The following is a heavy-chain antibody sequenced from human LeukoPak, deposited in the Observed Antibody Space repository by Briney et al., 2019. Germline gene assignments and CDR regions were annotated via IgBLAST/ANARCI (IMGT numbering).Heavy chain of an antibody. CDR2: IKQDGSEK. D-gene: IGHD3-10*01. Sequence: GGSLRLSCAASGFTFSNFWMTWVRQAPGKGLEWVANIKQDGSEKYYVDSVKGRFTISRDNAKNSMYLQMNSLRAEDTAVYYCRFGSGRYSFDYWGQGTLVTVS. V-gene: IGHV3-7*02. J-gene: IGHJ4*02. CDR1: GFTFSNFW. CDR3: RFGSGRYSFDY.